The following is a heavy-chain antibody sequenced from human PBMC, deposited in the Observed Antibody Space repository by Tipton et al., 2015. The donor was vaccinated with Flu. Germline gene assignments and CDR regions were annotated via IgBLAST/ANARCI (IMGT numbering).Heavy chain of an antibody. CDR1: GFTFNDYG. V-gene: IGHV3-30*18. Sequence: SLRLSCVVSGFTFNDYGMHWVRQAPGMRLEWVAVISYDGSDASYADSLKGRFTISRDNSKNTVYLQMNSLRAEDTAVYYCAKDLAARSPYYYRMGVWGQGATVTVSS. CDR2: ISYDGSDA. D-gene: IGHD6-6*01. J-gene: IGHJ6*02. CDR3: AKDLAARSPYYYRMGV.